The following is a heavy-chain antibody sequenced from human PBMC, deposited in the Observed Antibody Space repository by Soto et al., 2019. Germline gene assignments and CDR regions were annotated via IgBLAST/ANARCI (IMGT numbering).Heavy chain of an antibody. J-gene: IGHJ6*02. CDR2: IYSGGST. CDR3: ARFVRSCSATTCSTRADV. CDR1: GGFVNSDTHS. Sequence: QVQLQESGQGLVKPSETLSLTCPVSGGFVNSDTHSWSWIRQTPGKRLEWIGFIYSGGSTKNPPLRSRVTMSVDTSKNQFSLKLRSVIVADTAVYHCARFVRSCSATTCSTRADVWGQGITVTVSS. V-gene: IGHV4-61*01. D-gene: IGHD2-2*01.